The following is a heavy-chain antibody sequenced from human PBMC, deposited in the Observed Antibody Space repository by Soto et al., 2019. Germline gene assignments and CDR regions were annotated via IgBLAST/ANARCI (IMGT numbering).Heavy chain of an antibody. J-gene: IGHJ6*02. CDR3: ARRADMDV. CDR1: GYCFTNYW. CDR2: IYPGDSDT. Sequence: GESLKISCQGSGYCFTNYWIAWVRQMPGKGLEWMGIIYPGDSDTRYSPSFQGQVTISADKSISTAYLQWSSLKASDNAMYYCARRADMDVWGQGTTVTVSS. V-gene: IGHV5-51*01.